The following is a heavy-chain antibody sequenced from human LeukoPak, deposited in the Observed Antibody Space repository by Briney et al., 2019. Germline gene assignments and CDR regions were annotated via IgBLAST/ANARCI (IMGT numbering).Heavy chain of an antibody. Sequence: PETLSLTCTVWGGSISNYYWSWFRQPPGKGVEWSGYIYYSGSTKYNPSLKRRVTISVDTYKNEFSLKLSSVTAADTAVYYCTRGGSPKPFDYWGQGTLVTVSS. J-gene: IGHJ4*02. CDR2: IYYSGST. V-gene: IGHV4-59*08. D-gene: IGHD2-15*01. CDR1: GGSISNYY. CDR3: TRGGSPKPFDY.